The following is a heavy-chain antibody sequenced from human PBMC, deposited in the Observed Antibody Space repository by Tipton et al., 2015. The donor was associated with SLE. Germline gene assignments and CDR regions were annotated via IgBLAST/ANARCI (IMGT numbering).Heavy chain of an antibody. Sequence: TLSLTCSVSGNSIYNGFYWGWIRQSPGKGLEWIGSIYRSGTAYYNPSLKSRVTMSVDTSKNQLSLKLTSVTAADTAVYYCARQVVSRYLEVHFDFWGQGKMVTVSS. V-gene: IGHV4-38-2*01. D-gene: IGHD3-3*01. CDR1: GNSIYNGFY. J-gene: IGHJ4*02. CDR2: IYRSGTA. CDR3: ARQVVSRYLEVHFDF.